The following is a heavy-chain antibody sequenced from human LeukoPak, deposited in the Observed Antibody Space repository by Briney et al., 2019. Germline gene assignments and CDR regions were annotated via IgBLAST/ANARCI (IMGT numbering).Heavy chain of an antibody. J-gene: IGHJ4*02. D-gene: IGHD2-2*01. CDR2: ISSSGGTI. Sequence: GGSLRLSCAASGFTFSSYEMNWVRQAPGKGLEWVSYISSSGGTIYYADSVKGRFTISRDNAKNSLYLQMNSLRAEDTAVYYCARAPGYCSSTSCPAPFDYWGQGTLVTVSS. CDR3: ARAPGYCSSTSCPAPFDY. V-gene: IGHV3-48*03. CDR1: GFTFSSYE.